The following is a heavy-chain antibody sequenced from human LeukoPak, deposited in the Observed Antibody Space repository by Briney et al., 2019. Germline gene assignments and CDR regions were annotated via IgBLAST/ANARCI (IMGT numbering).Heavy chain of an antibody. CDR3: ASLSWELLSEDFDY. CDR2: IYSGGNT. CDR1: GLTVSSNC. J-gene: IGHJ4*02. D-gene: IGHD1-26*01. V-gene: IGHV3-53*01. Sequence: GGSLRLSCAASGLTVSSNCMSWVRQAPGKGLEWVSFIYSGGNTYYADSVKGRFTISRDNAKNSLYLQMNSLRAEDTAVYYCASLSWELLSEDFDYWGQGTLVTVSS.